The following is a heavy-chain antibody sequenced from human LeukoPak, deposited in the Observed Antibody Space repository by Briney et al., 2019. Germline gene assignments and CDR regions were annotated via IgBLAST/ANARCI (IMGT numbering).Heavy chain of an antibody. CDR2: IIPIFGTA. CDR1: GGTFSSYA. V-gene: IGHV1-69*13. D-gene: IGHD4-17*01. J-gene: IGHJ5*02. Sequence: ASVKVSCKASGGTFSSYAISWVRQAPGQGLEWMGGIIPIFGTANYAQKFQGRVTITADESTSTAYMELSSLRSEDTAVYYCARDVPYGDPRANWFDPWGQGTLVIVSS. CDR3: ARDVPYGDPRANWFDP.